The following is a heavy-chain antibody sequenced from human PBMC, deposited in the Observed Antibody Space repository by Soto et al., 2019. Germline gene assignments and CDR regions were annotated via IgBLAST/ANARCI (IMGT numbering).Heavy chain of an antibody. CDR2: ISYDGSNK. CDR1: GFTFSSYG. V-gene: IGHV3-30*18. Sequence: GGSLRLSCAASGFTFSSYGMHWVRQAPGKGLEWVAVISYDGSNKYYADSVKGRFTISRDNSKNTLYLQMNSLRAEDTAVYYCAKSQLRGTMIVVVPIFDYWGQGTLVTVSS. CDR3: AKSQLRGTMIVVVPIFDY. D-gene: IGHD3-22*01. J-gene: IGHJ4*02.